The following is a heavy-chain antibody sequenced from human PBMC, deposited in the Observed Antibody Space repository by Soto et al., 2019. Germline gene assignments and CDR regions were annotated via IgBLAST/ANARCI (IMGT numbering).Heavy chain of an antibody. V-gene: IGHV3-30-3*01. CDR1: GFTFSSYA. Sequence: GGSLRLSCAASGFTFSSYAMHWVRQAPGKGLEWVAVISYDGSNKYYADSVKGRFTISRDNSKNTLYLQMNSLRAEDTAVYYCARDRGYDILTGPSHYYYYGMDVWGQGITVTVSS. D-gene: IGHD3-9*01. CDR2: ISYDGSNK. J-gene: IGHJ6*02. CDR3: ARDRGYDILTGPSHYYYYGMDV.